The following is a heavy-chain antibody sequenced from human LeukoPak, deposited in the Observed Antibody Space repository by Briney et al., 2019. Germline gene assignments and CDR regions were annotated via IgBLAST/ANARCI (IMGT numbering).Heavy chain of an antibody. CDR2: IDEGGSTX. V-gene: IGHV3-74*01. Sequence: GGSLRLSCAASGFSFSSXXXXXXRQAPGKGLVWVSRIDEGGSTXSYADSVKGRXXXXXDNAKNTVYLQMNSLRGEDTAIYYCTRSGGLDVWGQGATVTVSS. CDR1: GFSFSSXX. D-gene: IGHD6-25*01. J-gene: IGHJ6*02. CDR3: TRSGGLDV.